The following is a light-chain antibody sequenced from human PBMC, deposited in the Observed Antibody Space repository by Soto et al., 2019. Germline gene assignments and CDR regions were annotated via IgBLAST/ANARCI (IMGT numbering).Light chain of an antibody. CDR1: QSVDSN. Sequence: EILMTQSPATLSVSPGERATLSCRASQSVDSNLAWYQQKPGQAPRLLIYGASTRATGISARFSGSGSGTEFTLNISSLQSEDFGVYYCKQYNNWWTFGQGNKVEI. J-gene: IGKJ1*01. CDR3: KQYNNWWT. V-gene: IGKV3-15*01. CDR2: GAS.